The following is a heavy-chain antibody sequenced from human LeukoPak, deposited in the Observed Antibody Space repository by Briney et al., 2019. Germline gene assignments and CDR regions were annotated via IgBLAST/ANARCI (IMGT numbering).Heavy chain of an antibody. D-gene: IGHD6-19*01. CDR2: IYHSGST. J-gene: IGHJ4*02. V-gene: IGHV4-4*02. CDR3: ARRRSYSSGWYDY. CDR1: GGSISSSYW. Sequence: SETLSLTCAVSGGSISSSYWWSWVRQPPGKGLEWIGEIYHSGSTNYNPSLKSRVTISVDTSKNQFSLKLSSVTAADTAVYYCARRRSYSSGWYDYWGQGTLVTVSS.